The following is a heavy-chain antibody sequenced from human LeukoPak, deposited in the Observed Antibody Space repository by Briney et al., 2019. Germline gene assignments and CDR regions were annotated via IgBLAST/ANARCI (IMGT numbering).Heavy chain of an antibody. CDR2: ISSSSSYI. D-gene: IGHD2-2*01. J-gene: IGHJ4*02. V-gene: IGHV3-21*01. Sequence: GGSLRLSCAASGFTFSSYSMNWVRQAPGKGLEWISSISSSSSYIYYADSVKGRFTISRDNAKNSLYLQMNILTAEDTAVYYCARECTGSTSCYPYWGQGTLVTVSS. CDR3: ARECTGSTSCYPY. CDR1: GFTFSSYS.